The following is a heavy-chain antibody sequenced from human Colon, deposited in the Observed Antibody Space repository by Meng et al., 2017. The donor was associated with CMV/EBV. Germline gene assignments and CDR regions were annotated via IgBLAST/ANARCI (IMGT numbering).Heavy chain of an antibody. CDR1: GSSVNSDRFY. V-gene: IGHV4-61*01. CDR3: ARDHYDVNYFDY. Sequence: GSLRLSFSVSGSSVNSDRFYWSWIRQPPGGGLEWIGYIYYNGSPKYNSSLKSRVTISLDTSKNQFSLEMTSVTAADTAMYYCARDHYDVNYFDYWGQGTLVTVSS. CDR2: IYYNGSP. J-gene: IGHJ4*02. D-gene: IGHD3-16*01.